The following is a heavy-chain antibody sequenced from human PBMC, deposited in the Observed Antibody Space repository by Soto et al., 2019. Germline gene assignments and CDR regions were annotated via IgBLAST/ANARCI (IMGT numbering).Heavy chain of an antibody. Sequence: DVQLVESGGGLVQPGGSLRLSCAASGFKFRSYYMNWVRQAPGKGLDWLSYIRSGSTTIYYADSVKGRFTISRDNAKNSLYLQMNSRRGDDTAMSYCARGGTIAVTTMGDYWGQGTLVTVSS. CDR3: ARGGTIAVTTMGDY. J-gene: IGHJ4*01. CDR2: IRSGSTTI. V-gene: IGHV3-48*01. D-gene: IGHD5-12*01. CDR1: GFKFRSYY.